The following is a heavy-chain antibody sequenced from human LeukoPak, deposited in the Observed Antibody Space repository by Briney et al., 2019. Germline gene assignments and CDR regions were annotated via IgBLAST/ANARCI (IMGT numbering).Heavy chain of an antibody. Sequence: GGSLRLSCAASGFIFSDYYMSWVRQAPGKGLEWVSYITSGYIIYYADSVKGRFTISRDNAKNSLYLQMNSLRAEDTALYYCAKGCDGGYYFYFDYWGQGTLVTVSS. V-gene: IGHV3-11*01. CDR3: AKGCDGGYYFYFDY. CDR2: ITSGYII. D-gene: IGHD5-12*01. CDR1: GFIFSDYY. J-gene: IGHJ4*02.